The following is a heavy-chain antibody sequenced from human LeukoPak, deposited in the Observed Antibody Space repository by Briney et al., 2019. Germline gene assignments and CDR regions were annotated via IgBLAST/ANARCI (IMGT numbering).Heavy chain of an antibody. D-gene: IGHD5-18*01. CDR2: IYSGGST. V-gene: IGHV3-53*01. CDR1: GFTVSSNY. J-gene: IGHJ4*02. Sequence: PGGSLRLSCAASGFTVSSNYTSWVRQAPGKGLEWVSVIYSGGSTYYADSVKGRFTISRDNSKNTLYVQMNSLRAEDTAVYYCAKKRGYNYGDFDYWGQGTLVTVSS. CDR3: AKKRGYNYGDFDY.